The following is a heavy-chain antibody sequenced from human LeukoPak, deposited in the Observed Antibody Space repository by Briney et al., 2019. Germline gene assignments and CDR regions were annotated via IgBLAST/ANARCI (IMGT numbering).Heavy chain of an antibody. CDR3: VRDVSQRRHFDY. J-gene: IGHJ4*02. CDR1: GDSISSGAYY. CDR2: FYGSGSA. V-gene: IGHV4-30-2*01. D-gene: IGHD1-1*01. Sequence: SETLSLTCTVSGDSISSGAYYWSWIRQPPGKGLEWIGYFYGSGSASYNPSLKSRVTISVDRSNNQFPLKMSSVTAADTAVYYCVRDVSQRRHFDYWGQGTLVTVSS.